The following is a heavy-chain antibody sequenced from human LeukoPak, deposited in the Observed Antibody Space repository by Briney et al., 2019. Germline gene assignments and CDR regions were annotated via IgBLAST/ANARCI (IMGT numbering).Heavy chain of an antibody. V-gene: IGHV3-33*06. Sequence: GRSLRLSCVASGFTFSNYGMHWVRQAPGKGLEWVAVIWYDGSNKYYGDSVKGRFTISRDNSKNTLFLQMNSLRAEETAVYYCAKDXGGXSXXXDYWGQXTLVTVSS. D-gene: IGHD4-11*01. J-gene: IGHJ4*02. CDR3: AKDXGGXSXXXDY. CDR1: GFTFSNYG. CDR2: IWYDGSNK.